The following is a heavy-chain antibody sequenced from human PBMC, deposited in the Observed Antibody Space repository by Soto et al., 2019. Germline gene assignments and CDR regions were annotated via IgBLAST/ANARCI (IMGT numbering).Heavy chain of an antibody. V-gene: IGHV1-18*01. CDR1: GYTFTSYG. Sequence: QVQLVQSGAEVKKPGASVKVSCKASGYTFTSYGISWVRQAPGQGLEWMGWISAYNGNTNYAQKLQGRVTMTTVTAKSTDYMELRRLRDVETAVYNCARDAGYSGSYWGQGDLVTVSS. CDR2: ISAYNGNT. D-gene: IGHD1-26*01. J-gene: IGHJ4*02. CDR3: ARDAGYSGSY.